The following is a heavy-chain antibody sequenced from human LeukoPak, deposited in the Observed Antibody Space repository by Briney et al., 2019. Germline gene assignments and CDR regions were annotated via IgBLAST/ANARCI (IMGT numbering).Heavy chain of an antibody. CDR3: ARGGHIVVVTAYYFDY. CDR2: IYYSGST. CDR1: GGSISSGGYY. Sequence: PSETLSLTCTVSGGSISSGGYYWSWIRQHPGKGLEWIGYIYYSGSTYYNPSLKSRVTISVDTSKNQFSLKLSSVTAADTAVYYCARGGHIVVVTAYYFDYWGQGTLVTVSS. J-gene: IGHJ4*02. V-gene: IGHV4-31*03. D-gene: IGHD2-21*02.